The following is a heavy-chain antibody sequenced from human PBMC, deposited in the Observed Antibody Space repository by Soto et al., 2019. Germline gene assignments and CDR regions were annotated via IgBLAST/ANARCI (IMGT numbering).Heavy chain of an antibody. CDR2: IYWDDDK. CDR1: GFSLSTSGVG. CDR3: AHFYDTSGYYYPAPDY. J-gene: IGHJ4*02. V-gene: IGHV2-5*02. Sequence: QITLKESGPTLVKPTQTLTLTCTFSGFSLSTSGVGVGWIRQPPGKALEWLALIYWDDDKRYSPSLKSRLTITKDTSKHQVVLTMTSLDPVDTATYYCAHFYDTSGYYYPAPDYWGQGTLVTVSS. D-gene: IGHD3-22*01.